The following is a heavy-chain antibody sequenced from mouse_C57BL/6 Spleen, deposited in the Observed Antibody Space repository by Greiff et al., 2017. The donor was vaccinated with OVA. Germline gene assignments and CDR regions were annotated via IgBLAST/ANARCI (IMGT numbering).Heavy chain of an antibody. D-gene: IGHD1-1*02. J-gene: IGHJ2*01. CDR1: GFTFSDYY. CDR2: INYDGSST. Sequence: EVKVVESEGGLVQPGSSMKLSCTASGFTFSDYYMAWVRQVPEKGLEWVANINYDGSSTYYLDSLKSRFIISRDNAKNILYLQMSSLKSEDTATYYCARVYGGYFDYWGQGTTLTVSS. V-gene: IGHV5-16*01. CDR3: ARVYGGYFDY.